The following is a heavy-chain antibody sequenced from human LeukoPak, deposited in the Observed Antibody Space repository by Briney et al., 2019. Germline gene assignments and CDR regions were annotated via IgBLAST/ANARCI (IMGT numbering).Heavy chain of an antibody. CDR3: AKDLTTGTLSFDY. V-gene: IGHV3-33*06. CDR2: VWYDESNK. CDR1: GFTFSSYG. D-gene: IGHD1-1*01. Sequence: PGGSLRLSCAASGFTFSSYGMHWVRQAPGKGLEWVAGVWYDESNKYYADSVKGRFTISRDNSKNTLYLQMNSLRAEDTAVYYCAKDLTTGTLSFDYWGQGTLVTVSS. J-gene: IGHJ4*02.